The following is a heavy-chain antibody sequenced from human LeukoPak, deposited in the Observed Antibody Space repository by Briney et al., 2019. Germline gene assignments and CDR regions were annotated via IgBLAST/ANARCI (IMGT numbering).Heavy chain of an antibody. CDR2: ISSSSSYI. J-gene: IGHJ4*02. Sequence: GGSLRLSCAASGFTFSSYSMNWVRQAPGKGLEWVSSISSSSSYIYYADSVKGRFTISRDNSKNTLYLQMNSLRAEDTAVYYCARGGAAAGKYYFDYWGQGTLVTVSS. D-gene: IGHD6-13*01. CDR1: GFTFSSYS. V-gene: IGHV3-21*01. CDR3: ARGGAAAGKYYFDY.